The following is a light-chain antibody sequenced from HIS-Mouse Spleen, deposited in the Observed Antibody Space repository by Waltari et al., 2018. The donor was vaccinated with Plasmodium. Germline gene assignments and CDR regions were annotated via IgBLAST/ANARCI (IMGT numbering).Light chain of an antibody. Sequence: DIVLTQSPGTLSLSPGERATLSCRASQSVSSSYLAWYQQKPGQAPRLLIYGAASRATGIPDMFSGRGSGTDVTLTISRLEPEDFAVYYCQQYGSSSWTFGQGTKVEIK. V-gene: IGKV3-20*01. CDR2: GAA. CDR1: QSVSSSY. CDR3: QQYGSSSWT. J-gene: IGKJ1*01.